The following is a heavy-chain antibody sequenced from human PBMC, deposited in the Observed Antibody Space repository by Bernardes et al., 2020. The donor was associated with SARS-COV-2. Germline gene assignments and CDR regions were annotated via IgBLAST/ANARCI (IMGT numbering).Heavy chain of an antibody. CDR3: AREVLVPAAFGGGRGYFDL. V-gene: IGHV3-30*03. CDR2: ISYDGSNK. Sequence: GGSLRLSCAASGFTFINYGMHWVRQAPGKGLEWVAVISYDGSNKYYVDSVKGRFTISRDNSKSMLYLQMNSLRAEDTAVYYCAREVLVPAAFGGGRGYFDLWGRGTLVTVSS. D-gene: IGHD2-15*01. CDR1: GFTFINYG. J-gene: IGHJ2*01.